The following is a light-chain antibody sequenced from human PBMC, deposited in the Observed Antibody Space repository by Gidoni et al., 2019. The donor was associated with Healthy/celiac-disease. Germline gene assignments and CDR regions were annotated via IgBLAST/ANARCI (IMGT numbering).Light chain of an antibody. CDR1: QSVSSN. CDR2: GAS. J-gene: IGKJ1*01. V-gene: IGKV3-15*01. CDR3: QQYNNWPPWT. Sequence: ETVMTQSPATLPVSPGVRATLPCRASQSVSSNLAWYQQKPGQAPRLLIYGASTRATGIPARFSGSGSGTEFTLTISSLQSEDFAVYYCQQYNNWPPWTFGQGTKVEIK.